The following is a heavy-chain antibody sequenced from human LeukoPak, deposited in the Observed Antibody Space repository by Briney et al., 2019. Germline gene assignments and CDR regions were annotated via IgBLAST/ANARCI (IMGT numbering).Heavy chain of an antibody. CDR2: IGTAGDT. D-gene: IGHD3-10*01. CDR1: GFTLSSYD. Sequence: GGSPRLSCAASGFTLSSYDMHWVRQATGEGLEWVSLIGTAGDTYYSNSVKGRFTVSRENAENSLYLEMTSLRAGDTAVYYCARDRWSGRDYYYYGMDVWGQGTTVTVSS. J-gene: IGHJ6*02. CDR3: ARDRWSGRDYYYYGMDV. V-gene: IGHV3-13*01.